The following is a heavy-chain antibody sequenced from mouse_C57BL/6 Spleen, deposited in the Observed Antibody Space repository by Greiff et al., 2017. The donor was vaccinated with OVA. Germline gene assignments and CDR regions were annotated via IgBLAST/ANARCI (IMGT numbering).Heavy chain of an antibody. CDR2: IDPSDSYT. CDR1: GYTFTSYW. V-gene: IGHV1-50*01. J-gene: IGHJ2*01. Sequence: VQLQQPGAELVKPGASVKLSCKASGYTFTSYWMQWVKQRPGQGLEWIGEIDPSDSYTNYNQKFKGKATLTVDTSSSTAYMQLNSLTSEDSAVYFCARIPHYYGSSAYWGQGTTLTVSS. CDR3: ARIPHYYGSSAY. D-gene: IGHD1-1*01.